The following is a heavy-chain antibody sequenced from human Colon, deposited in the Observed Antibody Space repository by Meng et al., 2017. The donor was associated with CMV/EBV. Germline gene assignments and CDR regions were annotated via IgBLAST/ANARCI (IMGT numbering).Heavy chain of an antibody. D-gene: IGHD1-26*01. J-gene: IGHJ4*02. Sequence: LSCLVSVLTFSSQYMDWVRQAPGKGLVWVSRINVDGSTKSYADSVRGRFTVSRDNAKNTLYLQMNSLRVDDTAVYYCARGGLTSYYPSWGQGTLVTVSS. CDR3: ARGGLTSYYPS. CDR1: VLTFSSQY. CDR2: INVDGSTK. V-gene: IGHV3-74*01.